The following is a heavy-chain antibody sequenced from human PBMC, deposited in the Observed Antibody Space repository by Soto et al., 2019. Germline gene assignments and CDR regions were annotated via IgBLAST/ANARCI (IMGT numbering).Heavy chain of an antibody. J-gene: IGHJ4*02. D-gene: IGHD1-26*01. CDR2: ISWNSDMI. CDR1: GFTFDDYA. CDR3: VKDTYILVGATHLDS. V-gene: IGHV3-9*01. Sequence: GGSLRLSCAASGFTFDDYAMHWVRQGPGKGLEWVSGISWNSDMITYADSVKGRFTVSRDNAKNSLDLEMNSLRVEDTALYYCVKDTYILVGATHLDSWGQGTLVTVSS.